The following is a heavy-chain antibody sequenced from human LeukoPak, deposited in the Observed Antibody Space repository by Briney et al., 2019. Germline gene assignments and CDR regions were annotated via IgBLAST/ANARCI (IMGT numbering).Heavy chain of an antibody. CDR1: GYTFTSYG. Sequence: GASVKVSCKASGYTFTSYGISWVRQAPGQGLEWMGWINPNSGGTNYAQKFQDRVTMTRDTSISTAYMELSRLRIDDTAIYYCARDGSGWSDYWGQGTLVTISS. V-gene: IGHV1-2*02. J-gene: IGHJ4*02. CDR2: INPNSGGT. CDR3: ARDGSGWSDY. D-gene: IGHD6-19*01.